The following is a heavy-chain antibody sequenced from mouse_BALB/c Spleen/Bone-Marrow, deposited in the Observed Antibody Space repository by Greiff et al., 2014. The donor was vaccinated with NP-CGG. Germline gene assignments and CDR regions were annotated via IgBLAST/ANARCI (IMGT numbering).Heavy chain of an antibody. J-gene: IGHJ2*01. V-gene: IGHV1-7*01. Sequence: VQLQQSGAELAKPGASVKLSCTASGFTIKGTYMHWVKQRPEQGLEWIGYINPSNGNTKYNQKFKGKATLTADKSSSTAYLQLSSLTSEDSAVYYCARSQTGTYFDYWGQGTTLTVSS. D-gene: IGHD4-1*01. CDR3: ARSQTGTYFDY. CDR1: GFTIKGTY. CDR2: INPSNGNT.